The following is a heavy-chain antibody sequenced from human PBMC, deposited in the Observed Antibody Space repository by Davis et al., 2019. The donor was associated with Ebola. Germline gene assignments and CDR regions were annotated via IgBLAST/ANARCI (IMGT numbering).Heavy chain of an antibody. J-gene: IGHJ5*02. V-gene: IGHV3-23*01. CDR3: ARGGFHCGGDCGHRFDP. CDR2: ISTGGGPT. D-gene: IGHD2-21*02. Sequence: GESLKISCAASGFTLMTHGVSWVRQAPGQGLEWVSHISTGGGPTYGDSVRGRFTISRDISNSTLYLQMNSLRVEDTAVYYCARGGFHCGGDCGHRFDPWGQGTPVTVSS. CDR1: GFTLMTHG.